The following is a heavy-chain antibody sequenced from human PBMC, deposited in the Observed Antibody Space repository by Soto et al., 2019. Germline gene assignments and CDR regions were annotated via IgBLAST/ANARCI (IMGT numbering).Heavy chain of an antibody. D-gene: IGHD6-19*01. CDR2: ISSSSSTI. V-gene: IGHV3-48*02. Sequence: EVQLVESGGGLVQPGGSLRLSCAASGFTFSSYSMNWVRQAPGKGLEWVSYISSSSSTIYYADSVKGRFTISRDNAKNSLYLQMNSLRDEDTAVYYCASCSQWLPPYYFDYWGQGTLVTVSS. CDR3: ASCSQWLPPYYFDY. CDR1: GFTFSSYS. J-gene: IGHJ4*02.